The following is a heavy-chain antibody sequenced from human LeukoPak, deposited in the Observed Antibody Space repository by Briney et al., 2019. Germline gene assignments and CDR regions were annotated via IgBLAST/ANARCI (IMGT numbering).Heavy chain of an antibody. CDR2: IYYSGST. Sequence: SETLSLTCTVSGGSISSSSYYWGWIRQPPGKGLEWIGSIYYSGSTYYNPSLKSRVTISVDTSKNQFSLKLSSVTAADTAVYYCARVDSSPRSVSLGPIAAAGTLSGDYWGQGTPVTVSS. V-gene: IGHV4-39*07. D-gene: IGHD6-13*01. CDR1: GGSISSSSYY. CDR3: ARVDSSPRSVSLGPIAAAGTLSGDY. J-gene: IGHJ4*02.